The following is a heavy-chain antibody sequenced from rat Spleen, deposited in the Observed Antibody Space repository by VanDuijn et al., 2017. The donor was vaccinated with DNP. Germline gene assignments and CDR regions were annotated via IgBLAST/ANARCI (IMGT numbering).Heavy chain of an antibody. V-gene: IGHV5-22*01. J-gene: IGHJ2*01. CDR1: GFTFSDYY. CDR3: ARWGGDYFDY. Sequence: EVQLVASGGGLVQPGRSLKLSCAASGFTFSDYYMAWVRQAPTEGLECVAYISYHWGSTYYGDSVKGRFTISRDNAMSTLYLQMNNLRSEDIATYYCARWGGDYFDYWGQGVMVTVSS. CDR2: ISYHWGST.